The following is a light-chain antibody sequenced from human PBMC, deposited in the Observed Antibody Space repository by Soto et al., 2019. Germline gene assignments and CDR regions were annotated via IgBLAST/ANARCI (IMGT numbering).Light chain of an antibody. CDR1: QSVGNNY. Sequence: ENVLTQSPGTLSLSPGERATLSCRASQSVGNNYLAWYKQKPGQPPRLLIFDASNRATGIPDRFSGSGSGAGFTLTINRLDPDDFAVFYCQQYATPPLTFGQGTKV. J-gene: IGKJ1*01. CDR2: DAS. CDR3: QQYATPPLT. V-gene: IGKV3-20*01.